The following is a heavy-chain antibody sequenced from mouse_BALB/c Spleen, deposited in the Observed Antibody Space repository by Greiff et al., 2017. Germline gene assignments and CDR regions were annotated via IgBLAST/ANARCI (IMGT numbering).Heavy chain of an antibody. CDR2: IDPETGGT. D-gene: IGHD2-1*01. Sequence: QVQLQQSGAELVRPGASVTLSCKASGYTFTDYEMHWVKQTPVHGLEWIGAIDPETGGTAYNQKFKGKATLTADKSSSTAYMELRSLTSEDSAVYYCTIYYGPYGGQGTLVTGSA. CDR1: GYTFTDYE. CDR3: TIYYGPY. J-gene: IGHJ3*01. V-gene: IGHV1-15*01.